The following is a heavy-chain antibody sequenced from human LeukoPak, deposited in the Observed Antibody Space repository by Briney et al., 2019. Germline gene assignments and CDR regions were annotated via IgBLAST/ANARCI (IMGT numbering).Heavy chain of an antibody. CDR2: IFNSGST. J-gene: IGHJ5*02. D-gene: IGHD1-26*01. Sequence: SETLSLTCAVYGGSFRGNYWTWIRQSPGKGLEWIGEIFNSGSTKYNPSLKSRATISVDTSKNQFSMSLTSVTDADTAVCYWRGGLIGYSRGHWFEPWGQGTLVSVSS. CDR1: GGSFRGNY. CDR3: RGGLIGYSRGHWFEP. V-gene: IGHV4-34*12.